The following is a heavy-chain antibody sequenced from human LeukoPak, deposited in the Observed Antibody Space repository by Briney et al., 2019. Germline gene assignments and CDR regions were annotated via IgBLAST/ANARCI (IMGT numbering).Heavy chain of an antibody. V-gene: IGHV1-3*04. CDR3: APLIGAYFDY. CDR1: GYTFTNHP. D-gene: IGHD3-22*01. J-gene: IGHJ4*02. CDR2: INTDNGNT. Sequence: GASVTVSCKTSGYTFTNHPMHWMRQAPGQRLEGMGWINTDNGNTKYSQKFQGRVAFTRDTSASTAYMELNSLTSEDTSVYYCAPLIGAYFDYWGQGTLVTVSS.